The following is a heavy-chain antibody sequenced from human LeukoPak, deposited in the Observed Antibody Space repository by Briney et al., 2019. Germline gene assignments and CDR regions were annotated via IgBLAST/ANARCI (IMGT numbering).Heavy chain of an antibody. CDR3: AGGKVILARPSPAHPLIHWFDP. V-gene: IGHV1-69*05. D-gene: IGHD3-3*01. Sequence: PGASVKVSCKASGGDISNYIVSWVRQAPGQGPEWIGGIVPMFPTPNYAQKFRGRVTITTDESTSTVYMELSSLASEDTAEYYCAGGKVILARPSPAHPLIHWFDPWGQGTLVTVSS. CDR2: IVPMFPTP. J-gene: IGHJ5*02. CDR1: GGDISNYI.